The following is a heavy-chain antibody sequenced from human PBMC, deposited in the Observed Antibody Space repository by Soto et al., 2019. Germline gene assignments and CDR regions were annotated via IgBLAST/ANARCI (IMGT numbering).Heavy chain of an antibody. V-gene: IGHV4-31*03. D-gene: IGHD3-10*01. CDR2: IYYSGST. Sequence: SETLSLTCTVSCGSISSGGYYWSWIRQHPGKGLEWIGYIYYSGSTYYNPSLKSRVTISVDTSKNQFSLKLSSVTAADTAVYYCARDRLGGWFDPWGQGTLVTVSS. J-gene: IGHJ5*02. CDR1: CGSISSGGYY. CDR3: ARDRLGGWFDP.